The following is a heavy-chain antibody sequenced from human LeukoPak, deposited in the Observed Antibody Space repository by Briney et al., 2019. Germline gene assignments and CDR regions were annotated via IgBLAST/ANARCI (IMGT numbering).Heavy chain of an antibody. D-gene: IGHD6-6*01. CDR2: INHSGST. Sequence: SETLSLTCTVSGGSISSYCWSWIRQPPGKGLEWIGEINHSGSTNYNPSLKSRVTISVDTSKNQFSLKLSSVTAADTAVYYCARANFEYSSSSVVYWGQGTLVTVSS. CDR1: GGSISSYC. V-gene: IGHV4-34*01. CDR3: ARANFEYSSSSVVY. J-gene: IGHJ4*02.